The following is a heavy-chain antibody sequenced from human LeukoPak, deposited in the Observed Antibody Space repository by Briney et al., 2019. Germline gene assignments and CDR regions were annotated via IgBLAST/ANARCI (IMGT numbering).Heavy chain of an antibody. CDR1: GYTFTSYD. D-gene: IGHD3-3*01. J-gene: IGHJ4*02. CDR3: ARGLGRFLDLAADFDY. V-gene: IGHV1-8*03. Sequence: GASVKVSCKASGYTFTSYDINWVRQATGQGLEWMGWMNPNSGNTGYAQKFQGRVTITRNTSISTAYMELSSLRSEDTAVYYCARGLGRFLDLAADFDYWGQGTLVTVSS. CDR2: MNPNSGNT.